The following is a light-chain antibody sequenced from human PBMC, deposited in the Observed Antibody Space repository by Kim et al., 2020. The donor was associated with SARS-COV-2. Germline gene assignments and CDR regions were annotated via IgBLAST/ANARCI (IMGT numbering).Light chain of an antibody. V-gene: IGKV1-39*01. Sequence: DIQMTQSPSSLSAFVGDRVTITCRASQSISSALNWYQQKAGKAPNPLIYAASSLQSGVPSRFAGSGSGTHFTLTISSLQPEDVATYYCQQSYSIPRFGQGTKVDIK. CDR1: QSISSA. CDR3: QQSYSIPR. CDR2: AAS. J-gene: IGKJ1*01.